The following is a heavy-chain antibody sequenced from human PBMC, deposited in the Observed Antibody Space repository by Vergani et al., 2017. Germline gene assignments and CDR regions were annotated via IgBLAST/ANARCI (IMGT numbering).Heavy chain of an antibody. D-gene: IGHD6-13*01. CDR2: IYTSGST. V-gene: IGHV4-61*02. J-gene: IGHJ4*02. CDR3: ARVDDPPGIIAAAGTGYFDY. CDR1: GGSISSGSYY. Sequence: QVQLQESGPGLVKPSQTLSLTCTVSGGSISSGSYYWSWIRQPAGKGLEWIGRIYTSGSTNYNPSLKSRVTISVDTSKNQFSLKLSSVTAADTAVYYCARVDDPPGIIAAAGTGYFDYWGQGTLVTVSS.